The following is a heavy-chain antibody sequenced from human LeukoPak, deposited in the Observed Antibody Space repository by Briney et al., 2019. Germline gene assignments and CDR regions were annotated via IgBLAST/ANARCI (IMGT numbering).Heavy chain of an antibody. V-gene: IGHV1-18*01. Sequence: ASVKVSCKASGYTFTSYGISWVRQAPGQGLEWMGWISAYNGNTNYAQKFQGRVTITRDTSASTAYMELSSLRSEDTAVYYCARSPNYGFIDYWGQGTLVTVSS. CDR3: ARSPNYGFIDY. D-gene: IGHD3-10*01. J-gene: IGHJ4*02. CDR1: GYTFTSYG. CDR2: ISAYNGNT.